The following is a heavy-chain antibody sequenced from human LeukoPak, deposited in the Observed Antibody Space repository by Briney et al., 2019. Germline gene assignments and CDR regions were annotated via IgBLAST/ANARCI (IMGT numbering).Heavy chain of an antibody. CDR1: GFTFSSYS. Sequence: GGSLRLSCAASGFTFSSYSMNWVRQAPGKGLEWVSYISSSSSTIYYADSVKGRFTISRDNAKNSLYLQMNSLRAEDTAVYYCARHHKYSNYDFDYWGQGTLVTVSS. CDR3: ARHHKYSNYDFDY. J-gene: IGHJ4*02. D-gene: IGHD4-11*01. V-gene: IGHV3-48*04. CDR2: ISSSSSTI.